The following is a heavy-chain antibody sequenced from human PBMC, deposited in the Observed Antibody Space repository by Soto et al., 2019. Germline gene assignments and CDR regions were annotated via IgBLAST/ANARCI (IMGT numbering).Heavy chain of an antibody. D-gene: IGHD6-13*01. CDR3: EKEGRSRGGAFDI. V-gene: IGHV3-23*01. Sequence: EVQLFESGGGLVQPGGSLRLSCAASGFTFSSYAMSWVRQAPGKGLEWVSAISGSGGSTYYADSVKGRFTINRDNSKHAPYLQTNSLRAEDTAIYYCEKEGRSRGGAFDIWGQGTMVTVSS. CDR1: GFTFSSYA. CDR2: ISGSGGST. J-gene: IGHJ3*02.